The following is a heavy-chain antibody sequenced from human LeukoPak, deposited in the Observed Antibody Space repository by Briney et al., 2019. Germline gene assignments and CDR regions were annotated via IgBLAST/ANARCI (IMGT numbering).Heavy chain of an antibody. J-gene: IGHJ4*02. CDR3: ARARRYYDSPPPREIDY. CDR2: IYSGGST. Sequence: PGGSLRLSCETSGFSFSAYWMSWVRQAPGKGLEWVSVIYSGGSTHYADSVKGRFTISRDNSKNTLYLQMNSLRAEDTAVYYCARARRYYDSPPPREIDYWGQGTLVTVSS. D-gene: IGHD3-22*01. V-gene: IGHV3-66*01. CDR1: GFSFSAYW.